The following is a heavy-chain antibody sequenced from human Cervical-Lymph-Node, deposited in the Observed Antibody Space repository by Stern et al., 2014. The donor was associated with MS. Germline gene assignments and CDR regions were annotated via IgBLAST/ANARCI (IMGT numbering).Heavy chain of an antibody. CDR1: GFTFSNYT. V-gene: IGHV3-21*01. CDR3: ARAASADRHSRNFYYYYAMGV. CDR2: ISSGSNYI. D-gene: IGHD6-13*01. J-gene: IGHJ6*02. Sequence: VQLVESGGNLVKPGGSLRLSCAASGFTFSNYTMNWVRQAPGKGLEWVSSISSGSNYIYYADSLKGRFTISRDNANNSLFLQMNSLRGEDTAVYYCARAASADRHSRNFYYYYAMGVWGQGTTVTVSS.